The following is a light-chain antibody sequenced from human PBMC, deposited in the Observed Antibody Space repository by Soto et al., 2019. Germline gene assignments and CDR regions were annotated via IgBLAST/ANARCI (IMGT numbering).Light chain of an antibody. CDR1: QSISRQ. V-gene: IGKV1-5*03. J-gene: IGKJ1*01. CDR3: LQYQSYWT. CDR2: QAS. Sequence: DIQMTQSPSTLSASVGDRVSITCRASQSISRQLAWYQQKPGKAPNLLIYQASNLETGVPSRFTGSGSGTEFTLTSSLLQPDSLATYYCLQYQSYWTFGQGTKVEVK.